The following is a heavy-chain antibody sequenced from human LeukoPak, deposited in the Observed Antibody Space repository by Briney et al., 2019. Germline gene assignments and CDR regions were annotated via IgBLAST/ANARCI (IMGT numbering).Heavy chain of an antibody. CDR3: ARDVPQNWEGFGY. J-gene: IGHJ4*02. CDR1: GGSISSYY. CDR2: IYYSGST. Sequence: SETLSLTCTVSGGSISSYYWSWIRQPPGKGLEWIGYIYYSGSTNYNPSLKSRVTISVDTSKNQFSLQLNSVTPEDTAVYYCARDVPQNWEGFGYWGQGTLVTVSS. V-gene: IGHV4-59*12. D-gene: IGHD7-27*01.